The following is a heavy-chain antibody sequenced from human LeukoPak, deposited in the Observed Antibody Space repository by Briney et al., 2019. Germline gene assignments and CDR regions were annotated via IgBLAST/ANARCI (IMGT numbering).Heavy chain of an antibody. J-gene: IGHJ5*02. D-gene: IGHD6-13*01. V-gene: IGHV3-48*03. CDR2: ISHSGGTI. CDR3: AGGVGSSWPGWFDP. Sequence: PGGPLSLSCAPSEFTFSNYELNWVRQAPGKGLEWVSYISHSGGTIYYAASVKGRFTTSEDNARKSWYLQMTSLRAEDTAVYYCAGGVGSSWPGWFDPWGQGTLVTVSS. CDR1: EFTFSNYE.